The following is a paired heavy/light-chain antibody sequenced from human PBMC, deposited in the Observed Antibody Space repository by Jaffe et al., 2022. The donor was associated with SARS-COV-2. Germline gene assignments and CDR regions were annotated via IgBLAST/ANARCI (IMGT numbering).Light chain of an antibody. J-gene: IGKJ4*01. Sequence: EIVLTQSPGTLSLSPGERATLSCRASQSVSSDYLAWYQQKPGQAPRLLIYGASSRPTGIPDRFSGGGSGTDFTLSISRLEPEDFAVYYCQQYGGSLFTFGGGTKVEIK. CDR3: QQYGGSLFT. V-gene: IGKV3-20*01. CDR1: QSVSSDY. CDR2: GAS.
Heavy chain of an antibody. V-gene: IGHV5-51*01. CDR3: AGRNGYDYGDAFDM. Sequence: EVHLVQSGAELKQPGESLKISCKGSGYSFTRHWIAWVRQMPGKGLEWMGIIYPGDSDTRYRPSFRGQVTISADKSITTAYLQWSSLKASDTAMYYCAGRNGYDYGDAFDMWGQGTMVTVSS. CDR2: IYPGDSDT. D-gene: IGHD5-12*01. CDR1: GYSFTRHW. J-gene: IGHJ3*02.